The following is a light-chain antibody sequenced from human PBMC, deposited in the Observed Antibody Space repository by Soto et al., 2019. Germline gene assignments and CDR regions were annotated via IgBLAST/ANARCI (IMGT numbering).Light chain of an antibody. J-gene: IGLJ2*01. CDR3: AAWDDRLGSVV. Sequence: QSALTQPPSASATPGQRVTSSCSGSSSNIGNNNAYWYQHVPGTAPKLIIHHNTLRPSWVPDRFSGSKSGTSASLAISGLQYDDESDYYFAAWDDRLGSVVFGVGTQLTVL. CDR2: HNT. CDR1: SSNIGNNN. V-gene: IGLV1-47*02.